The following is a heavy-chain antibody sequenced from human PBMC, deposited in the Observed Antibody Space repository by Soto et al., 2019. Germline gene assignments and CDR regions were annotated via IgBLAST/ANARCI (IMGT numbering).Heavy chain of an antibody. CDR3: TKDHAPGPSYYYYMDV. D-gene: IGHD3-9*01. V-gene: IGHV3-30*03. Sequence: QEQLVESGGGVVQPXGSLTLSCAASGFTFDNHGIHWVRQAPGKGLEWVAVISFDGSDEYYAESVKGRFTIXXXXXXXXXXXXXXXXXXXXRAVYFCTKDHAPGPSYYYYMDVWGRGTAVTV. CDR2: ISFDGSDE. J-gene: IGHJ6*03. CDR1: GFTFDNHG.